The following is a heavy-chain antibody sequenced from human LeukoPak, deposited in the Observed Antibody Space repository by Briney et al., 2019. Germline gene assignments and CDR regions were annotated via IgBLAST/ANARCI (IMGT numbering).Heavy chain of an antibody. J-gene: IGHJ3*02. CDR1: GYTSTSYG. CDR3: ARDAERITIFGVATDAFDI. D-gene: IGHD3-3*01. CDR2: ISAYNGNT. V-gene: IGHV1-18*01. Sequence: GASVKVSCKASGYTSTSYGISWVRQAPGQGLEWMGWISAYNGNTNYAQKLQGRVTMTTDTSTSTAYMELRSLRSDDTAVYYCARDAERITIFGVATDAFDIWGQGTMVTVSS.